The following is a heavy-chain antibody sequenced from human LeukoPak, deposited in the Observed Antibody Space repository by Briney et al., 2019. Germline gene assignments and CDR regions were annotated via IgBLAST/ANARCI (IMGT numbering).Heavy chain of an antibody. CDR3: ARDLAWGAFDY. V-gene: IGHV3-23*01. CDR2: VSPPGGGT. CDR1: GFTFSNHG. Sequence: GGSLRLSCAASGFTFSNHGMNWVRQAPGKGLEWLSGVSPPGGGTYYADSVKGRFTISRDDSKNTLSLQMSSLRVEDTAVYHCARDLAWGAFDYWGQGTLVTVSS. J-gene: IGHJ4*02. D-gene: IGHD7-27*01.